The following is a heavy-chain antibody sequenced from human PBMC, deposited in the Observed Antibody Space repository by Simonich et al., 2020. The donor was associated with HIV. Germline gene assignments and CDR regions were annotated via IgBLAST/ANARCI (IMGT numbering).Heavy chain of an antibody. CDR1: GITFSSYE. CDR2: ISSSGSTI. CDR3: ARAGNYFDY. Sequence: EVQLGESGGGLVQPGGSLRLSCAASGITFSSYERNWVRQAPGEGREWVSYISSSGSTIYYADSWKGRFTISRDNAKNSLYLQMNSLRAEDTAVYYCARAGNYFDYWGQGTLVTVSS. V-gene: IGHV3-48*03. J-gene: IGHJ4*02.